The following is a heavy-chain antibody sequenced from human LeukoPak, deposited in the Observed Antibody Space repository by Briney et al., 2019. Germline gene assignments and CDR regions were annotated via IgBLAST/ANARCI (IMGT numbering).Heavy chain of an antibody. D-gene: IGHD5-18*01. CDR2: INPNSGGT. V-gene: IGHV1-2*02. CDR1: GYTFTGYY. J-gene: IGHJ3*02. Sequence: ASVKVSCKASGYTFTGYYMHWVRQAPGQGLEWMGWINPNSGGTNYAQKFQGRVTMTRDTSISTAYMELSRLRSDDTAVYYCARGDTAMGSDAFDIWGQGTMVTVSS. CDR3: ARGDTAMGSDAFDI.